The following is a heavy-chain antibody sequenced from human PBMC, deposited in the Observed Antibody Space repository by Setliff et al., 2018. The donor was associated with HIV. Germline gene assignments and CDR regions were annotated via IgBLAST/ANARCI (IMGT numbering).Heavy chain of an antibody. D-gene: IGHD3-16*01. J-gene: IGHJ4*02. V-gene: IGHV4-59*08. CDR1: AGAIRSYY. CDR3: ARVFGLREIDY. Sequence: SETLSLTCTVSAGAIRSYYWSWIRQSPGKGLEWIGYIFYGGNANYSPSLKGRVTMSLDTSRNQFSLKLSSVTAADTAVYYCARVFGLREIDYWGQGTLVTVSS. CDR2: IFYGGNA.